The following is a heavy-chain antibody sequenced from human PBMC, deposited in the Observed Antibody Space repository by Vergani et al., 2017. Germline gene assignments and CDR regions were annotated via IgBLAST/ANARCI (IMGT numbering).Heavy chain of an antibody. CDR3: ARDLRLLYNRFDP. D-gene: IGHD1-14*01. V-gene: IGHV3-33*01. Sequence: QVQLVESGGGVVHPGRSLRPPCAASGFPFIKYAMPWARQAPGKGLEWVAVTWYDGNNKQYADSVKGRFTISRDNSKSTMYLQMNSLRDEDTGVYYCARDLRLLYNRFDPWGQGTLVTVSS. CDR2: TWYDGNNK. CDR1: GFPFIKYA. J-gene: IGHJ5*02.